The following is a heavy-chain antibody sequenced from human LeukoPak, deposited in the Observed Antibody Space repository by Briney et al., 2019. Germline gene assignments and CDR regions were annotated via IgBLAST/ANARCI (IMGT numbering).Heavy chain of an antibody. CDR1: GGSISSGDCY. J-gene: IGHJ4*02. CDR2: IYYSGGT. D-gene: IGHD3-10*01. Sequence: SETLSPTCTVSGGSISSGDCYWSWIRQPPGKGLEWIGYIYYSGGTYYNPSLKSRITISVDTSKNQFSLKLSSVTAADSAVYYCARDYYGSGSYPDYWGQGTLVTVSS. V-gene: IGHV4-30-4*01. CDR3: ARDYYGSGSYPDY.